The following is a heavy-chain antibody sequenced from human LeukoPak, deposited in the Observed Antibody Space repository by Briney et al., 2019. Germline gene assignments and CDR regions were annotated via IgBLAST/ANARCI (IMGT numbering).Heavy chain of an antibody. CDR2: ICGSGGST. J-gene: IGHJ4*02. V-gene: IGHV3-23*01. Sequence: GGSLRLSCAASGFTFSSYAMSWVRQAPGKGLEWVSAICGSGGSTYYADSVKGRFTISRDNSKNTLYLQMNSLRAEDTAVYYCAIKGPRTYYYDSSGYPDDWGQGTLVTVSS. D-gene: IGHD3-22*01. CDR3: AIKGPRTYYYDSSGYPDD. CDR1: GFTFSSYA.